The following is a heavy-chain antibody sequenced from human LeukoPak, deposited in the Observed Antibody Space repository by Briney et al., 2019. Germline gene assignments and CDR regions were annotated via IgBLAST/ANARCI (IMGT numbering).Heavy chain of an antibody. CDR1: RFTFSSYS. V-gene: IGHV3-48*01. Sequence: GGSLRLSCAASRFTFSSYSMNWVRQAPGKGLEWVSYINSGSRTIYYSDSVKGRFTISRDNAKNSLYLQMNSLRAEDTAVYYCARGGEEYTSSWYDYWGQGTLVTVSS. CDR3: ARGGEEYTSSWYDY. D-gene: IGHD6-13*01. CDR2: INSGSRTI. J-gene: IGHJ4*02.